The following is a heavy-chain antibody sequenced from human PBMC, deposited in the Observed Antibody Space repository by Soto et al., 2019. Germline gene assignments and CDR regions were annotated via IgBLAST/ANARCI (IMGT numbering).Heavy chain of an antibody. CDR3: ARGWGYDSTDYYYAY. CDR2: IIPIFGTA. V-gene: IGHV1-69*01. CDR1: GGSFNRHT. D-gene: IGHD3-22*01. Sequence: QVQLVQSGAEVRKPGCSVRVSCKASGGSFNRHTISWVRQAPGQGLEWMGGIIPIFGTANHAQKFQGRVTIIADESTSTVYMELSSMRSDATAIYHCARGWGYDSTDYYYAYWGQVTLVIVSS. J-gene: IGHJ4*02.